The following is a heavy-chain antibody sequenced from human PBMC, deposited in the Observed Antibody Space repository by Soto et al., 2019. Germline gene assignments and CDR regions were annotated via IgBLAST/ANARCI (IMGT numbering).Heavy chain of an antibody. CDR1: GFTLSSFF. CDR2: ISNSGGSA. D-gene: IGHD7-27*01. V-gene: IGHV3-23*01. CDR3: EKALEKLLVPLGGLDS. Sequence: EVQLLESGGGMVQPGGSLRLSCVASGFTLSSFFMTWVRQAPGKGLEWVSAISNSGGSAYYADSVKGRFTISRDNSQNTPYLEMNILRVEDADRYYCEKALEKLLVPLGGLDSWGQGAQVTVSS. J-gene: IGHJ4*02.